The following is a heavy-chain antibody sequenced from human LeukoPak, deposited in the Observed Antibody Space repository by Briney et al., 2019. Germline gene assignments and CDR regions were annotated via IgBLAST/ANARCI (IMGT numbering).Heavy chain of an antibody. Sequence: SETLSLTCTLSRYSLSSGYYCAGIRQAPGKGLEWIGSLHHSGRTYYNPSLKSRVTISLDTPEIQFSLKLTSMSAADTAVYYGAKGLLDGSYYFGYWGQGALVAVSS. J-gene: IGHJ4*02. D-gene: IGHD2-15*01. CDR3: AKGLLDGSYYFGY. CDR1: RYSLSSGYY. V-gene: IGHV4-38-2*02. CDR2: LHHSGRT.